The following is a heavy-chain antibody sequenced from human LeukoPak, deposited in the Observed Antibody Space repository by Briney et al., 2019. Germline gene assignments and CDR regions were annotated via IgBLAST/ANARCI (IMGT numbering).Heavy chain of an antibody. Sequence: GGSLRLSCAASGFTFSSYAMSWVRQAPGKGLEWVSAISGSGGSTYYADSVKGRFTISRDNSKNTLYLQMNSLRAEDTAVYYCAKGKYYDISTGYKYYFDYWGQGTLVTVSS. CDR1: GFTFSSYA. CDR2: ISGSGGST. J-gene: IGHJ4*02. V-gene: IGHV3-23*01. CDR3: AKGKYYDISTGYKYYFDY. D-gene: IGHD3-9*01.